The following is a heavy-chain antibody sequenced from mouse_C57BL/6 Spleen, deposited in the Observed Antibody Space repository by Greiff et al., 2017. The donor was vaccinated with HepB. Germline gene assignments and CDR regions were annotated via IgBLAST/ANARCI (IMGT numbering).Heavy chain of an antibody. CDR3: ARDQLRLRSWFAY. D-gene: IGHD3-2*02. J-gene: IGHJ3*01. CDR2: ISDGGSYT. CDR1: GFTFSSYA. Sequence: EVQGVESGGGLVKPGGSLKLSCAASGFTFSSYAMSWVRQTPEKRLEWVATISDGGSYTYYPDNVKGRFTISRDNAKNNLYLQMSHLKSEDTAMYYCARDQLRLRSWFAYWGQGTLVTVSA. V-gene: IGHV5-4*01.